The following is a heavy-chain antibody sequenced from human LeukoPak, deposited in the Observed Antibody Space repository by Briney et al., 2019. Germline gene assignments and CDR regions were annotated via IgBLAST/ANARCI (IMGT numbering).Heavy chain of an antibody. Sequence: SETLSLTCTVSGGSISSYYWSWIRQPPGKGLEWIGYIYYSGSTNYNPSLKSRVAISVDTSKNQFSLKLSSVTAADTAVYYCARSEWKLLSGLDYWGQGTLVTVSS. CDR3: ARSEWKLLSGLDY. CDR1: GGSISSYY. CDR2: IYYSGST. V-gene: IGHV4-59*08. J-gene: IGHJ4*02. D-gene: IGHD1-26*01.